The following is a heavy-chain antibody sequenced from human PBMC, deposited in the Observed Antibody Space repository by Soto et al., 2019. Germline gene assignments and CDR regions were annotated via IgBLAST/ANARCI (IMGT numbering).Heavy chain of an antibody. CDR3: ANRPRYYNMDV. CDR2: ITSTGGGT. Sequence: GGSLRLSCEASGLMFNTYAMTWVRQAPGKGLEWVATITSTGGGTYYADSVKGRFTISRDNSNNRLYLQMYSLRAEDTAVYFCANRPRYYNMDVWGPGTTVTVSS. CDR1: GLMFNTYA. J-gene: IGHJ6*02. D-gene: IGHD6-6*01. V-gene: IGHV3-23*01.